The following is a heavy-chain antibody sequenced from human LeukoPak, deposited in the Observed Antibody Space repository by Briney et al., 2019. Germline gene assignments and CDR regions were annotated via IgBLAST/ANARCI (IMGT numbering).Heavy chain of an antibody. J-gene: IGHJ4*02. CDR3: ARRRVGATIDY. CDR2: INHSGST. V-gene: IGHV4-34*01. CDR1: GFTFSSYA. Sequence: GSLRLSCAASGFTFSSYAMSWVRQPPGKGLEWIGEINHSGSTNYNPSLKSRVTISVDTSKNQFSLKLSSVTAADTAVYYCARRRVGATIDYWGQGTLVTVSS. D-gene: IGHD1-26*01.